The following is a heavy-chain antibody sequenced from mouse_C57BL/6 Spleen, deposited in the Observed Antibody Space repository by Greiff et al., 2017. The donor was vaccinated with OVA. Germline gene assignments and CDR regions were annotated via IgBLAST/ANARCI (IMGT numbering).Heavy chain of an antibody. Sequence: QVQLKQPGAELVKPGASVKLSCKASGYTFTSYWMHWVKQRPGQGLEWIGMIHPNSGSTNYNEKFKSKATLTVDKSSSTAYMQLSSLTSEDSAVYYCARISYYYGSSSPFDYWGQGTTLTVSS. J-gene: IGHJ2*01. CDR1: GYTFTSYW. V-gene: IGHV1-64*01. CDR2: IHPNSGST. CDR3: ARISYYYGSSSPFDY. D-gene: IGHD1-1*01.